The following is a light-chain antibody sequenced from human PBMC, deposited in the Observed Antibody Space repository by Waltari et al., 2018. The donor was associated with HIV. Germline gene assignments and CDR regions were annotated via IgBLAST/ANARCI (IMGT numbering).Light chain of an antibody. Sequence: SYVLTQPPSVSVAPGQTARITRGGSSIGSKSVHWYQQKPGQAPVLVVSDERDRPSGIPERFSGSKSGNTATLTISRVEAGDEADYYCQVWYSLTDPVVFGGGTKLTVL. V-gene: IGLV3-21*02. CDR1: SIGSKS. CDR2: DER. CDR3: QVWYSLTDPVV. J-gene: IGLJ2*01.